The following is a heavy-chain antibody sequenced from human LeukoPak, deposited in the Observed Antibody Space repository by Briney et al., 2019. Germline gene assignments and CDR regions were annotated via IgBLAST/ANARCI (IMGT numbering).Heavy chain of an antibody. Sequence: ASVKVSCKASGGTFSSYAISWVRQAPGQGLEWMGRIIPILGIANYAQKFQGRVTITADKSTSTAYMELSSLRSEDTAVYYCARDDQTTVVTLPSHFDYWGQGTLVTVSS. V-gene: IGHV1-69*04. D-gene: IGHD4-23*01. CDR1: GGTFSSYA. CDR3: ARDDQTTVVTLPSHFDY. J-gene: IGHJ4*02. CDR2: IIPILGIA.